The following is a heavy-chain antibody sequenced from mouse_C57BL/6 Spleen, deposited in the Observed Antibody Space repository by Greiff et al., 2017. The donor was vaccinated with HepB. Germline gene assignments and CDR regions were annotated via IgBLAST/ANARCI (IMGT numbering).Heavy chain of an antibody. J-gene: IGHJ2*01. CDR2: LWSGGST. CDR1: GFSLTSYG. Sequence: VQLQESGPGLVQPSQSLSITCTVSGFSLTSYGVHWVRQSPGKGLEWLGVLWSGGSTDYNAAFISRLSISKDNSKSQVFFKMNSLQADDTAIYYCARNSDYYGSSYYFDYWGQGTTLTVSS. D-gene: IGHD1-1*01. CDR3: ARNSDYYGSSYYFDY. V-gene: IGHV2-2*01.